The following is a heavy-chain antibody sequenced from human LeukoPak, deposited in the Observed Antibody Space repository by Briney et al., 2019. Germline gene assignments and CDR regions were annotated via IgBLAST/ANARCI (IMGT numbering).Heavy chain of an antibody. CDR3: ARGLYYYDSSGYRTRYYFDY. CDR2: INTNTGNP. Sequence: GASVKVSCKASGYTFTSYAMNWVRQAPGQGLEWMGWINTNTGNPTYAQGFTGRFVFSLDTSVSTAYLQISSLKAEDTAVYYCARGLYYYDSSGYRTRYYFDYWGQGTLVTVSS. D-gene: IGHD3-22*01. CDR1: GYTFTSYA. J-gene: IGHJ4*02. V-gene: IGHV7-4-1*02.